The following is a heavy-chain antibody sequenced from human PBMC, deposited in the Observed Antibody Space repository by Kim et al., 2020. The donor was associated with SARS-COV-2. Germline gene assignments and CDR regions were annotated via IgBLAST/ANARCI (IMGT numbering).Heavy chain of an antibody. CDR1: GFTFSSYG. D-gene: IGHD3-22*01. Sequence: GGSLRLSCAASGFTFSSYGMHWVRQAPGKGLEWVAVISYDGSNKYYADSVKGRFTISRDNSKNTLYLQMNSLRAEDTAVYYCAKDQDSDYYDSSGYYPLDYWGQGTLVTVSS. V-gene: IGHV3-30*18. J-gene: IGHJ4*02. CDR2: ISYDGSNK. CDR3: AKDQDSDYYDSSGYYPLDY.